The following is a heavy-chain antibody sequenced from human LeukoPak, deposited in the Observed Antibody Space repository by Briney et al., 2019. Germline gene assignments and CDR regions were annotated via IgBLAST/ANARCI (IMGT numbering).Heavy chain of an antibody. Sequence: GGSLRLSCAASGFTFSSYWMHWVRQAPGKGLVWVSRINSDGSSTSYADSVKGRFTISRDNAKNTLYLQMNSLRAEDTAVYYCARDQVSSGWFGYYYYYMDVWGKGTTVTISS. V-gene: IGHV3-74*01. J-gene: IGHJ6*03. D-gene: IGHD6-19*01. CDR2: INSDGSST. CDR3: ARDQVSSGWFGYYYYYMDV. CDR1: GFTFSSYW.